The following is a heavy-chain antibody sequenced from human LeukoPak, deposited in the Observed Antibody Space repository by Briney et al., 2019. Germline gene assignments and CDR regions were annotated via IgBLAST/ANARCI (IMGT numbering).Heavy chain of an antibody. V-gene: IGHV4-31*03. Sequence: SETLSLTCSVSGGSINSGGYYWSWIRQLPGTGLEWIGYIYYSGTIYYNPSLKSRVTMSVDTSMNQFSLNLSFVTAADTAIYYCARVRMSAYYYSSDYWGQGTLVTVSS. D-gene: IGHD4-11*01. CDR1: GGSINSGGYY. CDR3: ARVRMSAYYYSSDY. J-gene: IGHJ4*02. CDR2: IYYSGTI.